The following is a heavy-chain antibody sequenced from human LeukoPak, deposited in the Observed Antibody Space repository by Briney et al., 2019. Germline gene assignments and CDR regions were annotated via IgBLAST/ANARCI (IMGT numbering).Heavy chain of an antibody. J-gene: IGHJ4*02. Sequence: SETLSLTCTVSGGSISSYYWSWIRQPPGKGLEWIGYIYYSGSTNYNPSLKSRVTISVDTSKNQFSLKLSSVTAADTAVYYCARGSAYCGGDCYHALGYWGQGTLVTVSS. V-gene: IGHV4-59*08. D-gene: IGHD2-21*02. CDR1: GGSISSYY. CDR2: IYYSGST. CDR3: ARGSAYCGGDCYHALGY.